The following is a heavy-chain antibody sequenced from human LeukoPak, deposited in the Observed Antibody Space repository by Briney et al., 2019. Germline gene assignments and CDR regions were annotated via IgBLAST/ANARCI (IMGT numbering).Heavy chain of an antibody. CDR3: ARGGIAAPGGDYYFDY. Sequence: SETLSLTCAVYGGSFSGYYWSWLRQPPGKGLEWIGGINHSGSTNYNPSLKSRVTISVDTSKNQFSLKLSSVTAADTAVYYCARGGIAAPGGDYYFDYWGQGTLVTVSS. V-gene: IGHV4-34*01. D-gene: IGHD6-13*01. J-gene: IGHJ4*02. CDR1: GGSFSGYY. CDR2: INHSGST.